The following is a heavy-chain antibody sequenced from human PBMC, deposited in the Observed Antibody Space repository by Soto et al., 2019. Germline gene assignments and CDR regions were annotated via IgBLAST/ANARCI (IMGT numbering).Heavy chain of an antibody. J-gene: IGHJ4*02. CDR1: GYTFTDYN. CDR2: INPRNGDA. V-gene: IGHV1-2*02. CDR3: ARPRFTSGSDYFDY. Sequence: ASVKVSCKTSGYTFTDYNLHWVRQAPGQGLEWMGSINPRNGDAVSPQKFQARVTMTRDASTTTAYMELIRLTSPDTAVYYCARPRFTSGSDYFDYWGQGTVVIVSS. D-gene: IGHD1-1*01.